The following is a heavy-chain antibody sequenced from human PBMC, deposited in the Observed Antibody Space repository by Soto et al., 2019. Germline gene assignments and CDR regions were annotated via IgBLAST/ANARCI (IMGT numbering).Heavy chain of an antibody. CDR3: ARRVTGGGERFDP. CDR1: GGSISSYY. CDR2: IYSSGNT. D-gene: IGHD7-27*01. J-gene: IGHJ5*02. V-gene: IGHV4-4*09. Sequence: SETLSLTCTVSGGSISSYYWTWIRQPPGKDLEWTGYIYSSGNTNYNPSLRSRVTMSKDTSKNQFSLKLNSVTAADTAVYYCARRVTGGGERFDPWGLGTLVTVSS.